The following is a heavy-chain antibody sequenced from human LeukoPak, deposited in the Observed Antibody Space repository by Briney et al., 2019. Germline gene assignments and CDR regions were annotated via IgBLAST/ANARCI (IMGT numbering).Heavy chain of an antibody. J-gene: IGHJ4*02. V-gene: IGHV3-21*01. Sequence: GGSLRLSCAASGFTFSSYSMNWVRQAPGKGLEWVSSISSSSSYIYYADSVKGRFTISRDNAKNSLYLQMNSLRAEDTAMYYCARDAPAYYDSSAFDYWGQGTLVTVSS. CDR1: GFTFSSYS. D-gene: IGHD3-22*01. CDR2: ISSSSSYI. CDR3: ARDAPAYYDSSAFDY.